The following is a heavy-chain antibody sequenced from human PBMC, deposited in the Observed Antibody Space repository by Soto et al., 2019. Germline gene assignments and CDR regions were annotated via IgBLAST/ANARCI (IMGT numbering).Heavy chain of an antibody. D-gene: IGHD3-10*01. Sequence: SETLSLTCTVSGGSISSYYWSWIRQPPGKGLEWIGYIYYSGSTNYNPSLKSRVTISVDTSKNQFSLKLSSVTAANTAVYYCARQPRITMVRRPLDLRFDIRGQGTMVTVSS. V-gene: IGHV4-59*08. CDR2: IYYSGST. J-gene: IGHJ3*02. CDR3: ARQPRITMVRRPLDLRFDI. CDR1: GGSISSYY.